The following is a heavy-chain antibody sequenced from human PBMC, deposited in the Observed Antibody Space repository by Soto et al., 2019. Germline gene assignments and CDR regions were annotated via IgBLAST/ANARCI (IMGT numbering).Heavy chain of an antibody. CDR3: ARGLAARGGGYFLAY. Sequence: ASLKVSCKASGYTFTSYYMHWVGQAPGQGLEWMGIINPSGGSTSYAQKFQGRVTMTRDTSTSTVYMELSSLRSEDTAVYYCARGLAARGGGYFLAYWGGGSLVTVSS. CDR2: INPSGGST. J-gene: IGHJ4*02. V-gene: IGHV1-46*01. CDR1: GYTFTSYY. D-gene: IGHD6-6*01.